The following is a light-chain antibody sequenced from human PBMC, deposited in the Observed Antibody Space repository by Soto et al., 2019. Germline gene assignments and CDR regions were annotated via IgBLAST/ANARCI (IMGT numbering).Light chain of an antibody. J-gene: IGLJ1*01. CDR2: DVS. V-gene: IGLV2-14*01. CDR3: SSYTSFSTYV. Sequence: SALTQPASVSGSPGQSITISCTGTSSDVGGYSFVSWYQQHPGKAPKLLIYDVSNRPSGVSNRFSGSKSGNTASLTISGLQAEDEADYYCSSYTSFSTYVFGTGTKLTVL. CDR1: SSDVGGYSF.